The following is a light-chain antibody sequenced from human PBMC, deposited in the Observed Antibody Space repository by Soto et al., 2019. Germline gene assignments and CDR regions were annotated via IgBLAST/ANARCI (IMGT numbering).Light chain of an antibody. Sequence: QSVLTQPPSVSGAPGQRVTISCTGSSSNIGAGYDVHWYQQLPGTAPKLLIYGNSNRPSGVPDRFSGSKSGTSASLAITGLQAVDVAAYYLQSYDSSLSGYVFGTGTKVTVL. CDR1: SSNIGAGYD. V-gene: IGLV1-40*01. CDR2: GNS. J-gene: IGLJ1*01. CDR3: QSYDSSLSGYV.